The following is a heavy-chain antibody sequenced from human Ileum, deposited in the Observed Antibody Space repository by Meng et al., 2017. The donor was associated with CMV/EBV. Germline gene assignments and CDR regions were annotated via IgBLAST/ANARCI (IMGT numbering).Heavy chain of an antibody. CDR1: GFTFSTYW. V-gene: IGHV3-7*01. CDR3: ARDVVGALHY. Sequence: GESLKISCVASGFTFSTYWMSWVRQAPGKGLEWVANIKEDGRETYYVDSVKGRFKISRDNGKNTFYLQMNSLRAEDTAVYFCARDVVGALHYWGQGALVTVSS. CDR2: IKEDGRET. J-gene: IGHJ4*02. D-gene: IGHD2-15*01.